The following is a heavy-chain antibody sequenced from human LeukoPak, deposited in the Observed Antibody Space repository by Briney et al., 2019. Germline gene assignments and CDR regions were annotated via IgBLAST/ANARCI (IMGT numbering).Heavy chain of an antibody. CDR1: TFTFSTYW. Sequence: GGSLRLSCEASTFTFSTYWMHWVRQVPGEGLIWVSYINGDGSTSSYADSVKGRFTISRDNARNTLYLQMKSLRAEDTAVYYCATGSGSYYDSWGQGTLVTVSS. J-gene: IGHJ4*02. CDR2: INGDGSTS. D-gene: IGHD3-10*01. CDR3: ATGSGSYYDS. V-gene: IGHV3-74*01.